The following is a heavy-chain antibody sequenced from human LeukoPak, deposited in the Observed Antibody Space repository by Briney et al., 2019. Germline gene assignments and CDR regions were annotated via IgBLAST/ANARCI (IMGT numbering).Heavy chain of an antibody. Sequence: PSETLSLTCTVSGGSISSSSYYWGWIRQPPGKGLEWIGSIYYSGSTYYNPSLKSRVTISVDTSKNQFSLKLSSVTAADTAVYYCARHPVGATTDFDYWGQGTLVTVSS. CDR3: ARHPVGATTDFDY. CDR2: IYYSGST. V-gene: IGHV4-39*01. CDR1: GGSISSSSYY. J-gene: IGHJ4*02. D-gene: IGHD1-26*01.